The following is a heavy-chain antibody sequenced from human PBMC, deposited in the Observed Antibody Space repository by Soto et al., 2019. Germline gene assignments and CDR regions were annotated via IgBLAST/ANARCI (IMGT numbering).Heavy chain of an antibody. CDR2: ISAYNGNT. V-gene: IGHV1-18*01. D-gene: IGHD3-22*01. CDR3: ARGRDYYDSSGYYSGAFDI. Sequence: ASVKVSFKASGYTFTSYGISWVRQAPGQGLEWMGWISAYNGNTNYAQKLQGRVTMTTDTSTSTAYMELRSLRSDDTAVYYCARGRDYYDSSGYYSGAFDIWGQGTMVTVSS. J-gene: IGHJ3*02. CDR1: GYTFTSYG.